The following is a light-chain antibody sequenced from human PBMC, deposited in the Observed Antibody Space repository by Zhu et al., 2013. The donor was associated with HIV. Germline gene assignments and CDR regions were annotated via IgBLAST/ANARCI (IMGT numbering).Light chain of an antibody. V-gene: IGKV4-1*01. CDR1: QSVLHSSNSNNY. J-gene: IGKJ4*01. Sequence: DIVMTQSPDSLTVSLGERATINCKSSQSVLHSSNSNNYLAWYQQKPGQPPKLLISWASTRESGVPDRFSGSGSGTDFTLTIRSLQAEDVAVYYCLQYYSTPPTFGGGTKVEIK. CDR3: LQYYSTPPT. CDR2: WAS.